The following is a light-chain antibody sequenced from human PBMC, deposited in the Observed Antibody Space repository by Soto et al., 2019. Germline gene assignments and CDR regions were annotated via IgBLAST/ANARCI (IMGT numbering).Light chain of an antibody. CDR3: QQYGNSIPIT. J-gene: IGKJ5*01. CDR2: GAF. V-gene: IGKV3-20*01. Sequence: EIVLTQSRGTLSLSPGERATLSCGASQSVSTSFLAWYQQKPGHPPRLXIXGAFSRATGIPDRFSGSGSGTDFTLTISRLEHEDFAVYYCQQYGNSIPITFGQGTRLEIK. CDR1: QSVSTSF.